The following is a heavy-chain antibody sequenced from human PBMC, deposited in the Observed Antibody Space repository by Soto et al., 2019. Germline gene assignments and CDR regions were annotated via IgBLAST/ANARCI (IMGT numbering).Heavy chain of an antibody. CDR1: GFTFSSYA. CDR2: ISYDGSNK. CDR3: ARDPYYYGSGSYYNGFGGYYYYGMDV. D-gene: IGHD3-10*01. Sequence: GGSLRLSCAASGFTFSSYAMHWVRQAPGKGLEWVAVISYDGSNKYYADSVKGRFTISRDNSKNTLYLQMNSLRAEETAVYYCARDPYYYGSGSYYNGFGGYYYYGMDVWGQGTTVTVSS. J-gene: IGHJ6*02. V-gene: IGHV3-30-3*01.